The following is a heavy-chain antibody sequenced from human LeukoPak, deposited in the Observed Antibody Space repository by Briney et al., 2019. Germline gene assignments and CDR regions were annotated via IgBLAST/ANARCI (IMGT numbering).Heavy chain of an antibody. CDR2: IYYSGST. Sequence: SETLSLTCTVSGGYISSYYWSWIRQPPGKGLEWIGYIYYSGSTNYNPSLKSRVTISVDTSKNQFSLKLSSVTAADTAVYYCARAVVNWFDPWGQGTLVTVSS. CDR1: GGYISSYY. J-gene: IGHJ5*02. V-gene: IGHV4-59*08. D-gene: IGHD3-22*01. CDR3: ARAVVNWFDP.